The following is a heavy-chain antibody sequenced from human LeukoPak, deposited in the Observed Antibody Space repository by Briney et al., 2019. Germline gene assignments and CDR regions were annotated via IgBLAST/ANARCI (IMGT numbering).Heavy chain of an antibody. D-gene: IGHD1-1*01. V-gene: IGHV4-34*01. CDR1: GGSFSGYY. CDR2: INHSGST. Sequence: SETLSLTCAVYGGSFSGYYWSWIRQPPGKELEWIGEINHSGSTNYNPSLKSRVTISVDTSKNQFSLKLSSVTAADTAVYYCVRHSTYPFVYDYWGQGTLVTVSS. J-gene: IGHJ4*02. CDR3: VRHSTYPFVYDY.